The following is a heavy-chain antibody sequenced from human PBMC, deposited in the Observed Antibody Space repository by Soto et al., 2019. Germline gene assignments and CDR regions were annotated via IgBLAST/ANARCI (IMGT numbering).Heavy chain of an antibody. J-gene: IGHJ4*02. Sequence: GASVKVSCKASGYTFTYYTVHWVRQAPGQRLEWMGWINAGDGSTKYSPNFQGRVTITKDTSASTVYMELSSLRSEDTAVYFCTRDYYDSSGYYPKFDYWGQGTVVT. D-gene: IGHD3-22*01. CDR1: GYTFTYYT. V-gene: IGHV1-3*01. CDR2: INAGDGST. CDR3: TRDYYDSSGYYPKFDY.